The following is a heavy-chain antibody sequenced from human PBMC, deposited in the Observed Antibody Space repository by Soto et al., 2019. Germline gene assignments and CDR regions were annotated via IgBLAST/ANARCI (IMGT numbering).Heavy chain of an antibody. D-gene: IGHD2-2*01. CDR1: GFTFSSHW. V-gene: IGHV3-74*01. CDR2: ISGDGRTT. CDR3: ARGVPNCSSSSCYFDF. J-gene: IGHJ4*02. Sequence: LRLSCAASGFTFSSHWMNWVRQGPGKGLVWVSRISGDGRTTSHADSVKGRFTISRDNAKNTLYLQMNSLRVEDTAVYYCARGVPNCSSSSCYFDFWGQGIMVTVSS.